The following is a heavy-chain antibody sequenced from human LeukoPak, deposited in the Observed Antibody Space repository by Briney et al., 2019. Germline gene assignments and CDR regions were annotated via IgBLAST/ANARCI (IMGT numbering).Heavy chain of an antibody. D-gene: IGHD6-13*01. Sequence: PGGSLRLSCAASGFTFSRNAMHWVRQAPGKGLEWVAVISYDGSNKYYADSVKGRFTISRDNSKNTLYLQMNSLRAEDTAVYYCAKDVRSVSAAGIFDYWGQGTLVTVSS. CDR2: ISYDGSNK. CDR3: AKDVRSVSAAGIFDY. J-gene: IGHJ4*02. CDR1: GFTFSRNA. V-gene: IGHV3-30-3*01.